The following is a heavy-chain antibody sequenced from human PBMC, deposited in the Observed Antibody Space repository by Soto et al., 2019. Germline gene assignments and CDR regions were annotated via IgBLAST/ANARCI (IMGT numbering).Heavy chain of an antibody. D-gene: IGHD6-19*01. CDR2: ISGNSNYI. CDR3: ASDSGGPY. V-gene: IGHV3-21*01. J-gene: IGHJ4*02. Sequence: GGSLRLSCAASGFIFSRYTMNWVRQSPGKGLEWVAAISGNSNYIYYSDSVKGRFTISRDNAKNSLYLQMNSLTVEDTAEYFCASDSGGPYWCQGTLVTVSS. CDR1: GFIFSRYT.